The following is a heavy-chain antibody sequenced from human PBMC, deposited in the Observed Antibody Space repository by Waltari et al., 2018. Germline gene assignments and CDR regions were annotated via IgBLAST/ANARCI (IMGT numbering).Heavy chain of an antibody. J-gene: IGHJ4*02. CDR1: GFTFSSYW. CDR3: VNPPLGSGGSESHFDY. D-gene: IGHD6-19*01. V-gene: IGHV3-7*01. CDR2: IKQDGSET. Sequence: EVQLVESGGGLVQPGGSLRLSCAASGFTFSSYWMSWVRQAPGKGLEWVANIKQDGSETYYVDPVKARLTISRDNANNSLYLQMNSLRAEDPAVYDCVNPPLGSGGSESHFDYWGQGTLVTVSS.